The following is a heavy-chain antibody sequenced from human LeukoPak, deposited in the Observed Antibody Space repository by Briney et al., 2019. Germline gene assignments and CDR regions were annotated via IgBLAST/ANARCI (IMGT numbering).Heavy chain of an antibody. CDR3: ARGGYYDSGRGWFDP. Sequence: GESLKISCKGSGYSFTSFWIGWVRQMPGKGLEWMGIIYPDDSDTRYSPSFQGQVTISVDKSISTAYLQWSSLRASDTAMYYCARGGYYDSGRGWFDPWGQGTLVTVSS. V-gene: IGHV5-51*01. D-gene: IGHD3-10*01. CDR2: IYPDDSDT. J-gene: IGHJ5*02. CDR1: GYSFTSFW.